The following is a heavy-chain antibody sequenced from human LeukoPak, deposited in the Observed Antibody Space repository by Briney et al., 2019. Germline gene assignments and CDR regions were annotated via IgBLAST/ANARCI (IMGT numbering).Heavy chain of an antibody. CDR2: ISWNSGSI. Sequence: GRSLRLSCAASGFTFDDYAMHWVRQAPGKGLEWGSGISWNSGSIGYADSVKGRFTISRDNAKNSLYLQMNSLRSEDTAVYYCARYGSYSSSLALDPWGQGTLVTVSS. V-gene: IGHV3-9*01. CDR3: ARYGSYSSSLALDP. J-gene: IGHJ5*02. CDR1: GFTFDDYA. D-gene: IGHD6-13*01.